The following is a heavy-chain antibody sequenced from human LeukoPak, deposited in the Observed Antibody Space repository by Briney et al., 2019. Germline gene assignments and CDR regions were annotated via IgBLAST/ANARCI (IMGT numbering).Heavy chain of an antibody. CDR1: GGTFSSYA. CDR3: ARDSGERGSGSYLIAY. J-gene: IGHJ4*02. V-gene: IGHV1-69*13. Sequence: SVKVSCKASGGTFSSYAISWVRQAPGQGLEWMGGIIPIFGTADYAQKFQGRVTITADESTSTAYMELSSLRSEDTAVYYCARDSGERGSGSYLIAYWGQGTLVTVSS. CDR2: IIPIFGTA. D-gene: IGHD3-10*01.